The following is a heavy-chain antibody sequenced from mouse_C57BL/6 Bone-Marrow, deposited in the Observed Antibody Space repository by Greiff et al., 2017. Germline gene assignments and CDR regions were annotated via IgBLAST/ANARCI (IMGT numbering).Heavy chain of an antibody. CDR2: INPGSGGT. D-gene: IGHD1-1*01. CDR3: ARQGGSSQYYFDY. V-gene: IGHV1-54*01. J-gene: IGHJ2*01. CDR1: GYAFTNYL. Sequence: QVQLQQSGAELVRPGTSVKVSCKASGYAFTNYLIEWVKQRPGQGLEWIGVINPGSGGTNYNEKFKGKATLTADKSSSTAYMQLSSLTSEDSAVXCWARQGGSSQYYFDYWGQGTTLTVSS.